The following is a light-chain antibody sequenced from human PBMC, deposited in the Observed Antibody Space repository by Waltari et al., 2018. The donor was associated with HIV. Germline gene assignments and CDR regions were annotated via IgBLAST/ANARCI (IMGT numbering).Light chain of an antibody. J-gene: IGLJ3*02. Sequence: QTVVTQETSFSVSPGGTVTLTCGLSSGSVSSRYYPRWYQKTPGLPPRSLIYDTNTRSSGVPDRFAGSILGNKAALTITGAQSDDESEYYCLLYVGTGIWVFGGGTKLTVL. CDR2: DTN. V-gene: IGLV8-61*01. CDR1: SGSVSSRYY. CDR3: LLYVGTGIWV.